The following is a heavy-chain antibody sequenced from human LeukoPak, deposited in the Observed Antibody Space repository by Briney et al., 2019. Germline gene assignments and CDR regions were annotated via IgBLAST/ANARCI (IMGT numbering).Heavy chain of an antibody. CDR3: ARQLLPQYGVYDAFDI. CDR2: IYYSGST. V-gene: IGHV4-30-4*07. J-gene: IGHJ3*02. CDR1: GGSISSGGYS. Sequence: SSETLSLTCAVSGGSISSGGYSWSWIRQPPGKGLEWIGYIYYSGSTYYNPSLKSRVTISVDTPKNQFSLKLSSVTAADTAVYYCARQLLPQYGVYDAFDIWGQGTMVTVSS. D-gene: IGHD2-15*01.